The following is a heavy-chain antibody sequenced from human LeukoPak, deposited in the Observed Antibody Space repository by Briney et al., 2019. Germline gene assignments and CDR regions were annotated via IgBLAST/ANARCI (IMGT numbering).Heavy chain of an antibody. Sequence: PGGSLRLSCAASGFTFTTYTMHWVRQAPGKGLEYVSAITGNGGSTYYADSVKGRFTISRDNSKSTLYLQLGSLRDEDMAVYYCARERNYYYFDYWGQGTLVTVSS. CDR1: GFTFTTYT. V-gene: IGHV3-64*02. CDR3: ARERNYYYFDY. CDR2: ITGNGGST. D-gene: IGHD1-7*01. J-gene: IGHJ4*02.